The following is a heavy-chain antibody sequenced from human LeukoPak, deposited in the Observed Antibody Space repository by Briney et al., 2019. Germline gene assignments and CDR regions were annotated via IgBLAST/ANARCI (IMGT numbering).Heavy chain of an antibody. D-gene: IGHD3-10*02. CDR1: GFTFSSYG. J-gene: IGHJ4*02. CDR2: IWYDGNNI. Sequence: PGGSLRLSCAASGFTFSSYGFHWVRQAPGKGLEWVAVIWYDGNNIHYAESVKGRFTISRDNSRDTLYLHMNSLRLEDTAVYYCARDFYTGMFDYWGQGTLVTVSS. CDR3: ARDFYTGMFDY. V-gene: IGHV3-33*01.